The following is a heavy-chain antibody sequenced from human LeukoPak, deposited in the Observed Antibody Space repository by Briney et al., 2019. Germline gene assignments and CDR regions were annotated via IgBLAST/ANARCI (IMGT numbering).Heavy chain of an antibody. CDR3: ARSSIAAAGYDY. CDR1: GGSISSSSYY. V-gene: IGHV4-39*01. J-gene: IGHJ4*02. D-gene: IGHD6-13*01. Sequence: PSETLSLTCTVSGGSISSSSYYWGWIRQPPGKGLEWIGSIYYSGSTYYNPSLKSRVTISVDTSKNQFSLKLSSVTAADTAVYYCARSSIAAAGYDYWGQGTLVTVSP. CDR2: IYYSGST.